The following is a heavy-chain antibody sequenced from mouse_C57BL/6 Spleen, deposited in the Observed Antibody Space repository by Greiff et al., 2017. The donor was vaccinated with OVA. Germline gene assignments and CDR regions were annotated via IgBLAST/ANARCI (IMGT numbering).Heavy chain of an antibody. Sequence: QVQLQQPGAELVKPGASVKLSCKASGYTFTSYWMQWVKQRPGQGLEWIGEIDPSDSYTNYNQQFKGKATLTVDTSSSTAYMQLSSLTSEDSAVYYCARSDYYGSSPYYFDYWGQGTTLTVSS. V-gene: IGHV1-50*01. CDR3: ARSDYYGSSPYYFDY. D-gene: IGHD1-1*01. CDR2: IDPSDSYT. J-gene: IGHJ2*01. CDR1: GYTFTSYW.